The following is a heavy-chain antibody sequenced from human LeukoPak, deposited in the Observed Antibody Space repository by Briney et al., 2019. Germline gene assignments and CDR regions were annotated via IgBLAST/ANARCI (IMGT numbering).Heavy chain of an antibody. D-gene: IGHD4-17*01. CDR2: IYYTGDT. CDR3: ARDRCFGDYRSSDCGLDV. Sequence: SETLSLTCSVSGASISNGGFYWSWIRQRPGNGLEWIGYIYYTGDTYYNPSLKSRLTMSVDRSENKFSLSVSSATAADTAVYYCARDRCFGDYRSSDCGLDVWGQGTTVSVSS. V-gene: IGHV4-31*03. CDR1: GASISNGGFY. J-gene: IGHJ6*02.